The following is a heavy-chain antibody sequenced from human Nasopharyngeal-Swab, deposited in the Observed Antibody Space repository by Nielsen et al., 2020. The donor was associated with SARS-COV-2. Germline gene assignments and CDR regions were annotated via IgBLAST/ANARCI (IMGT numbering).Heavy chain of an antibody. D-gene: IGHD2-2*01. Sequence: WIRQPPGQGLEWVAVISYDGSNKYYADSVKGRFTISRDNSKNTLYLQMNSLRAEDTAVYDCARARPVWGAVVVPAAISAHWGQGTLVTVSS. CDR2: ISYDGSNK. V-gene: IGHV3-30-3*01. CDR3: ARARPVWGAVVVPAAISAH. J-gene: IGHJ4*02.